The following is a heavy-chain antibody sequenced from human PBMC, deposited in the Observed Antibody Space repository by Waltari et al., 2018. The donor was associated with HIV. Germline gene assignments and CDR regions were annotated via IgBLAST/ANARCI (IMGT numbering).Heavy chain of an antibody. CDR1: GGSFSGYY. CDR3: ARVFCSGGSCYGDGRYGMDV. J-gene: IGHJ6*02. V-gene: IGHV4-34*02. Sequence: QVQLQQWGAGLLKPSETLSLTCAVYGGSFSGYYWSWIRQPPGKGREWIGESNHSGGTNYNPSLKSRVTISVDTSKNQFSLKLSSVTAADTAVYYCARVFCSGGSCYGDGRYGMDVWGQGTTVTVSS. CDR2: SNHSGGT. D-gene: IGHD2-15*01.